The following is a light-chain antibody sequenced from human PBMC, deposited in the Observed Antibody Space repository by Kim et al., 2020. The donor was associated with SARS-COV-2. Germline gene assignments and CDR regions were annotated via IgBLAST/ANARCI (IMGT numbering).Light chain of an antibody. CDR2: GAS. CDR3: QQYDNWPRT. V-gene: IGKV3-15*01. CDR1: QSVSSK. J-gene: IGKJ1*01. Sequence: ETVMTQSPATLSVSPGERATLSCRASQSVSSKLVWYQQKLGQAPRLLIYGASTRATGIPARISGSGSGTEFTLTISSLQSEDFAIYYCQQYDNWPRTFGQGTKVDIK.